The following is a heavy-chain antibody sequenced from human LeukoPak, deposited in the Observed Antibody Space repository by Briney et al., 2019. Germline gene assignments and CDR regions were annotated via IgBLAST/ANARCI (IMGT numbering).Heavy chain of an antibody. V-gene: IGHV4-38-2*01. CDR2: IYHSGST. CDR1: GYSISSGYY. CDR3: ARHESPGGATIH. J-gene: IGHJ4*02. Sequence: NPSETLSLTCAVSGYSISSGYYWGWIRQPPGKGLEWTGSIYHSGSTYYNPSLKSRVTISVDTSKNQFSLKLSSVTAADTAVYYCARHESPGGATIHWGQGTLVTVSS. D-gene: IGHD1-26*01.